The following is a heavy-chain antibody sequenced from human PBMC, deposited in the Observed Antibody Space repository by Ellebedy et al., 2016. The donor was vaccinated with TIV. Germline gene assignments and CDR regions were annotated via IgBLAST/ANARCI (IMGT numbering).Heavy chain of an antibody. V-gene: IGHV3-7*01. Sequence: GESLKISCAASDGFTFSRYWMSWVRQAPGKGLEWVANINPDGSGKYYVDSVKGRFTISRDNAKNSMYLQMNSLRVEDTAMYYCATVEGSGVAWGQGTLVTVSS. CDR1: DGFTFSRYW. CDR2: INPDGSGK. D-gene: IGHD3-10*01. CDR3: ATVEGSGVA. J-gene: IGHJ4*02.